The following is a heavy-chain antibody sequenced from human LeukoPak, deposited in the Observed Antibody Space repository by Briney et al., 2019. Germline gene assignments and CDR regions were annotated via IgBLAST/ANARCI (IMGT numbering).Heavy chain of an antibody. CDR1: GFTFSSYE. CDR3: ARALLVRNGYNYSPNYFDY. CDR2: ISSSGATI. D-gene: IGHD5-24*01. J-gene: IGHJ4*02. V-gene: IGHV3-48*03. Sequence: GGSLRLSCAASGFTFSSYEIHWVRQAPGKGLEWVSYISSSGATIYYADSVRGRFTFSRDNAKNSLYLQMNSLRAEDTAVYYCARALLVRNGYNYSPNYFDYWGQGTLVTVSS.